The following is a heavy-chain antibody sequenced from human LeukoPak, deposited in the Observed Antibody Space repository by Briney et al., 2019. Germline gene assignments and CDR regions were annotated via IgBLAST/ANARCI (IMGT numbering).Heavy chain of an antibody. J-gene: IGHJ4*02. CDR3: TRHFGSGRDDY. Sequence: SETLSLTCTVSGGSISSSNYYWGWIRQPPGKGLEWIGSIHYSGSTYYNPSLKSRVTVSVDTSKNQFTVNPSSVTAADTAVYYCTRHFGSGRDDYWGQGTLVTVSS. D-gene: IGHD3-10*01. CDR2: IHYSGST. V-gene: IGHV4-39*01. CDR1: GGSISSSNYY.